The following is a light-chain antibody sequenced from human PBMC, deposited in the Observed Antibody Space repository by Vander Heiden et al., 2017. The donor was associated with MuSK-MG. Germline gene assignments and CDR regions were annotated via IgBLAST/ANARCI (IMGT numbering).Light chain of an antibody. J-gene: IGLJ3*02. Sequence: SYVLTQPPSVSVAPGPTARITFGGNNIGSKSVHGYQQKPGQAPVLVVYDDSDRPSGIPERFSGSNSGNTATLTISRVEAGDEADYYCQVWDSSSDHPPIPIWVFGGGTKLTVL. V-gene: IGLV3-21*02. CDR1: NIGSKS. CDR3: QVWDSSSDHPPIPIWV. CDR2: DDS.